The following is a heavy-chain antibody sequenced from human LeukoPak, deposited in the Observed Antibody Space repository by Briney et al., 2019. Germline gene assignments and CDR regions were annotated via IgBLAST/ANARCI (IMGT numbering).Heavy chain of an antibody. Sequence: GGSLRLSCAASGFTFSSYAMHWVRQAPGKGLEYVSAISSNGGSTYYANSVKGRFTISRDNSKNTLYLQMGSLRAEDMAVYYCAREGVVPAATPKVHDAFDIWGQGTMVTVSS. V-gene: IGHV3-64*01. CDR2: ISSNGGST. CDR1: GFTFSSYA. J-gene: IGHJ3*02. D-gene: IGHD2-2*01. CDR3: AREGVVPAATPKVHDAFDI.